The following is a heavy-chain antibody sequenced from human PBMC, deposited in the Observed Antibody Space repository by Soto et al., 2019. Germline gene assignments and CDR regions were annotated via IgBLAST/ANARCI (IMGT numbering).Heavy chain of an antibody. CDR3: ARLEGLATTSHYIDF. Sequence: SQSLSLTCSLSAYXLNSDKYYWGWLRQPPGRGREWIGRNYYRGNAYYTPSPQTRVTISPEKCKSQFSLKLNSVTAADSVVYFCARLEGLATTSHYIDFWGPGALATVSS. CDR1: AYXLNSDKYY. J-gene: IGHJ4*02. V-gene: IGHV4-39*01. D-gene: IGHD3-9*01. CDR2: NYYRGNA.